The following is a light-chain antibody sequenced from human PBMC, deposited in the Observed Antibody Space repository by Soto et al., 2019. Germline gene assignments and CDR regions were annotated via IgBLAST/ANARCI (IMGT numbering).Light chain of an antibody. J-gene: IGKJ3*01. CDR3: QQYYSTPLT. V-gene: IGKV4-1*01. Sequence: DIVMTQSPDSLAVSLGERATINCKSSQSVLYSSNNKNYLAWYQQKPRQPPKLLIYWASTRESGVPDRFSGSGSGTEFTLTISSLQAEDVAVYYCQQYYSTPLTFGPGTKVDIK. CDR1: QSVLYSSNNKNY. CDR2: WAS.